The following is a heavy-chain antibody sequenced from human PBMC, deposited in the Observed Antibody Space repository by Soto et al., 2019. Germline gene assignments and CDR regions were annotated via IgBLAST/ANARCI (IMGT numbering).Heavy chain of an antibody. V-gene: IGHV1-3*01. CDR3: ARGVWGHDR. CDR2: INAGNGNT. J-gene: IGHJ5*02. CDR1: GYTITDYV. D-gene: IGHD3-16*01. Sequence: QVQLVQSGAEVKDPGASVKVSCKASGYTITDYVMQWVREAPGQSLEWMGWINAGNGNTKYSQKFQGRVTITRDTSASTVYIDLNSLRYEDTAVYYCARGVWGHDRWGQGTQVTVSS.